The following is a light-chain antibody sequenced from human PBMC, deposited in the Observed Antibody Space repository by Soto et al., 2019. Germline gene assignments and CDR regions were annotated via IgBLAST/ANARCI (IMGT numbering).Light chain of an antibody. CDR2: DVS. J-gene: IGLJ1*01. CDR1: SSDVGGYNY. V-gene: IGLV2-14*01. CDR3: SSYTSSSTLV. Sequence: QSVLTQPASVSGSPGQSITISCTGTSSDVGGYNYVSWYQQHPGKAPKLMIYDVSNRPSGVSNRFSGSKSGNTASLTISGLQAEYEADSYCSSYTSSSTLVFGTGTKVTVL.